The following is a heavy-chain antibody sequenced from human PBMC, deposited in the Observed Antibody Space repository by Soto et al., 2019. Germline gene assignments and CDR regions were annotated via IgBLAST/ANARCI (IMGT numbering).Heavy chain of an antibody. V-gene: IGHV3-73*02. Sequence: EVQLVEYGGGLVQPGGSLKLSCAASGFTFSGSAIHWVRQASGKGLEWVGRIKNKPDNYATAYAASVKDRFTISRDDSKNTAYLQMNSLRTEDTAVYYCTRLAFGSTWYGFDYWGQGTLVTVSS. D-gene: IGHD6-13*01. CDR2: IKNKPDNYAT. J-gene: IGHJ4*02. CDR3: TRLAFGSTWYGFDY. CDR1: GFTFSGSA.